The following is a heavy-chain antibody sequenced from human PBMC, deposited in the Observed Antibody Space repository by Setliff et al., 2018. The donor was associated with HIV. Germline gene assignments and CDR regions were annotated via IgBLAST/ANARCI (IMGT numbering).Heavy chain of an antibody. CDR3: ANNRHTVAISVDY. D-gene: IGHD4-4*01. CDR2: IKQDGSET. V-gene: IGHV3-7*01. Sequence: GGSLRLSCAASGFTFGSYWMSWVRQAPGKGLEWVANIKQDGSETYYADSVKGRFTISRDNAKNSLYLQMNSLRAEDTAVYYCANNRHTVAISVDYWGQGALVTVSS. J-gene: IGHJ4*02. CDR1: GFTFGSYW.